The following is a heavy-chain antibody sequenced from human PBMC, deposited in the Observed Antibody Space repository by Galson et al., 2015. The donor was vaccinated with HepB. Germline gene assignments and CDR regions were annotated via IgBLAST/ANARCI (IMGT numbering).Heavy chain of an antibody. D-gene: IGHD3-10*01. Sequence: PALVKPTQTLTLTCTFSGFSLSTSGVGVGWIRQPPGKALEWLALIYWDDDKRYSPSLKSRLTITKDTSKNQVVLTMTNMDPVDTATYYCAHYNPWGSGSYDAFDIWGQGTMVTVSS. CDR2: IYWDDDK. J-gene: IGHJ3*02. CDR3: AHYNPWGSGSYDAFDI. CDR1: GFSLSTSGVG. V-gene: IGHV2-5*02.